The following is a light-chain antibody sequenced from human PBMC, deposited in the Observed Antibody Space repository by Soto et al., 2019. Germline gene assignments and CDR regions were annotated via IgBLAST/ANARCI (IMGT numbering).Light chain of an antibody. Sequence: DIVMTQSPDSLAVSLGERATINCKSSQSVLYSANNKNCLAWYQQKPGQPPKLLLYWASTRESGVPDRFSGSGSGTDFTHTISSLQAEDVAVYYCQQSYSTPRTFGQGTKVEIK. CDR1: QSVLYSANNKNC. J-gene: IGKJ1*01. CDR2: WAS. V-gene: IGKV4-1*01. CDR3: QQSYSTPRT.